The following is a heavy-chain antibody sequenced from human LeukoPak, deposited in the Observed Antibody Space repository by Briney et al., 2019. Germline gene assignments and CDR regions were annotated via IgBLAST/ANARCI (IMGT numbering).Heavy chain of an antibody. Sequence: GASVKVSCKASGYTFTSYGISWVRQAPGQGLEWMGWISAHNGNTNYAQKLQGRVTMTTDTSTSTAYMELKSLTSDDTAVYYCARVPCSSSSCLNWFDPWGQGTLVTVSS. V-gene: IGHV1-18*01. J-gene: IGHJ5*02. CDR1: GYTFTSYG. CDR2: ISAHNGNT. D-gene: IGHD2-2*01. CDR3: ARVPCSSSSCLNWFDP.